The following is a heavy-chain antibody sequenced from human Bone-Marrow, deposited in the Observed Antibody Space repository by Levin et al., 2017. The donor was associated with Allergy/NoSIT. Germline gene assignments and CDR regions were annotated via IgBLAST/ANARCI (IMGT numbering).Heavy chain of an antibody. CDR1: GFPFSDYY. Sequence: GESLKISCVVSGFPFSDYYMTWIRQAPGKGLDWISYISNTGNTIYYADSVKGRFTISRDNAQNSLYLQMDSLSAEDTAVYYCAGIEDVTPRRYFDYWGQGSLVTVSS. CDR3: AGIEDVTPRRYFDY. CDR2: ISNTGNTI. J-gene: IGHJ4*02. V-gene: IGHV3-11*01. D-gene: IGHD2-15*01.